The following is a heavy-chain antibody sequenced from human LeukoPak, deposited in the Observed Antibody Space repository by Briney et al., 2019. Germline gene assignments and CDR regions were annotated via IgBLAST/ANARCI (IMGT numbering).Heavy chain of an antibody. D-gene: IGHD3-10*01. Sequence: QTGGSLRPSCAASGFTFTSYAMSWVRQAPGKGLEYVSAISSNGGSTYYANSVKGRFTISRDNSKNTLYLQMGSLRAEDMAVYYCARGRSSIEDYYGSGSYHANWFDPWGQGTLVTVSS. V-gene: IGHV3-64*01. CDR2: ISSNGGST. CDR1: GFTFTSYA. J-gene: IGHJ5*02. CDR3: ARGRSSIEDYYGSGSYHANWFDP.